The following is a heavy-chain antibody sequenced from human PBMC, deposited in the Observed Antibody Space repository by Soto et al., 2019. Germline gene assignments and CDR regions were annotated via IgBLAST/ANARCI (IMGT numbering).Heavy chain of an antibody. J-gene: IGHJ4*02. D-gene: IGHD2-15*01. Sequence: GSGPTLVNPTQTLTLTFTFSGFSLSTSGMCVSWIRQPPGKALEWLALIDWDDDKYYSTSLKTRLTISKDTSKNQVVLTMTNMDPVDTATYYCARIRYCSGGSCYAFDYWGQGTLVTVSS. CDR1: GFSLSTSGMC. CDR3: ARIRYCSGGSCYAFDY. CDR2: IDWDDDK. V-gene: IGHV2-70*01.